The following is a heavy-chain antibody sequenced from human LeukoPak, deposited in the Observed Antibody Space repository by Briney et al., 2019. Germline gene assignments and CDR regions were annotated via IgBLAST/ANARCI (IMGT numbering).Heavy chain of an antibody. CDR1: GGSIRGHW. D-gene: IGHD4-17*01. J-gene: IGHJ4*02. CDR3: ARRNTADASIDF. V-gene: IGHV4-59*08. CDR2: AFYTGSI. Sequence: SETLSLTCTVSGGSIRGHWWTWVRQPPGRGLEWIGDAFYTGSINYSPSLKSRLTLSLDTSRNLFSLDLRSVTAADTAIYYCARRNTADASIDFWGQGTLVSASS.